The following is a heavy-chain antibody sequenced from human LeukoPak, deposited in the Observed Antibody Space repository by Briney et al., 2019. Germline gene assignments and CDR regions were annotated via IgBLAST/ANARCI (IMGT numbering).Heavy chain of an antibody. CDR3: AKFYDILTGYFDY. J-gene: IGHJ4*02. Sequence: GGSLRLSCAASGFTFSSYAMSWVRQSPGKGLEWVSGITNGGGSTYYADSVKGRFTISRDNSKNPLYLLMNSLRAEDTAVYYCAKFYDILTGYFDYWGQGTLVTVSS. CDR1: GFTFSSYA. D-gene: IGHD3-9*01. V-gene: IGHV3-23*01. CDR2: ITNGGGST.